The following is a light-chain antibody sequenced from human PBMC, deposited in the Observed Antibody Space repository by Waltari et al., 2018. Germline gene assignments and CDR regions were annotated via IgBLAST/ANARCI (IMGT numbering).Light chain of an antibody. J-gene: IGKJ4*01. CDR2: GAS. V-gene: IGKV3-15*01. Sequence: EIVLTPSPATLSLSPGERAGQSVSSSLAWYRQKPGQAPRLLIYGASSRASGIPDSFSGSGSGTDFTLTISSLEPEDFAVYYCQQYSNWPLTFGGGTKVEIK. CDR1: QSVSSS. CDR3: QQYSNWPLT.